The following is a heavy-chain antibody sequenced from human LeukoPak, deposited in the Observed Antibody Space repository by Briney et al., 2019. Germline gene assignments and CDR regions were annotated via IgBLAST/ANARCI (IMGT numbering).Heavy chain of an antibody. D-gene: IGHD6-13*01. J-gene: IGHJ4*02. CDR2: INPNSGGT. V-gene: IGHV1-2*02. CDR3: ARDLQRYSSSWSLRYYFDY. CDR1: GYTFTGYY. Sequence: ASVKVSCKASGYTFTGYYMHWVRQAPGQGLEWMGWINPNSGGTNYAQKFQGRVTMTRDTSISTAYMELSRLRSDDTAVYYCARDLQRYSSSWSLRYYFDYRGQGTLVTVSS.